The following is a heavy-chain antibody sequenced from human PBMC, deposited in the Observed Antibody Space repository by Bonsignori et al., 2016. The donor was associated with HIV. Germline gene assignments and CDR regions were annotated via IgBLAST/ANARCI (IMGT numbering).Heavy chain of an antibody. CDR1: GSSITTGTF. D-gene: IGHD3-10*01. CDR3: ARGNVGFGSALTFDP. J-gene: IGHJ5*02. Sequence: QVQLLESGPGLVKPSETLSLTRTVSGSSITTGTFWAWMRQPPGKGLEWIGSISHTGSTYYNPSLRSRLTISLDTSNNQFSLRMTSVTAADTALYYCARGNVGFGSALTFDPWGQGTLVTVSS. CDR2: ISHTGST. V-gene: IGHV4-38-2*02.